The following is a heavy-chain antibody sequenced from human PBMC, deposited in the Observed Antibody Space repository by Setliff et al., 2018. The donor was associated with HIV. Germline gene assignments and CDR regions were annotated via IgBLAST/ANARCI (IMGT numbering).Heavy chain of an antibody. CDR3: ARGQASNDYGVSF. Sequence: ASVEVSCQASGYTFTNFYMHWVRQAPGQGLEWMGIINPGVGNTRYAPRFQGRVSMTRDTSTSTAYMELSSLRSEDTAVYYCARGQASNDYGVSFWGQGTMVTVSS. V-gene: IGHV1-46*01. D-gene: IGHD4-17*01. CDR2: INPGVGNT. CDR1: GYTFTNFY. J-gene: IGHJ3*01.